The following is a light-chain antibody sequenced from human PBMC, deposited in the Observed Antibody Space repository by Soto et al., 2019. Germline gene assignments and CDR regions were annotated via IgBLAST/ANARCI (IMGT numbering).Light chain of an antibody. V-gene: IGKV3-20*01. Sequence: EIVLTQSPGTLSLSPWERATLSCRASQSVPSKYLAWYQQNPGQAPRLLIYGASNRATGIPDRFSGSGSGTDFTLTISRLEPEDFAVYYCQQYGSSPQLTFGGGTKVDIK. CDR1: QSVPSKY. CDR3: QQYGSSPQLT. CDR2: GAS. J-gene: IGKJ4*01.